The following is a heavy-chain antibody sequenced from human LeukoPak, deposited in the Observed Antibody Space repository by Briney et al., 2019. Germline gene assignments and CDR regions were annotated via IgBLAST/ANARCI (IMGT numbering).Heavy chain of an antibody. J-gene: IGHJ4*02. CDR2: INPNSGGT. V-gene: IGHV1-2*02. CDR1: GYTFTGYY. Sequence: ASVKVSCKASGYTFTGYYMHWVRQAPGQGLEWMGWINPNSGGTNYAQKFQGRVTMTRDTSISTACMELSRLRSDDTAVYYCARGLVRGSTNCGGYWGQGTLVTVSS. CDR3: ARGLVRGSTNCGGY. D-gene: IGHD3-10*01.